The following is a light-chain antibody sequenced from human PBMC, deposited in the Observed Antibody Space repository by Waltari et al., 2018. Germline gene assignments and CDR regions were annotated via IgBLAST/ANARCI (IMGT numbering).Light chain of an antibody. Sequence: DMVMTQSPATLSLSPGDRATLPCRASQGISSNLAWYQHRPGQAPRLLMYGTSTRATGIPARFSGSGSWTEFTLTISSLQSEDSAVYYCQHYNNWPPVYTFGRGTNLEIK. CDR2: GTS. CDR3: QHYNNWPPVYT. CDR1: QGISSN. J-gene: IGKJ2*01. V-gene: IGKV3-15*01.